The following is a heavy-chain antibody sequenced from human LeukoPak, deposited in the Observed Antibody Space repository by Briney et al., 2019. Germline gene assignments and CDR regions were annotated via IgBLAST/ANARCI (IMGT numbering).Heavy chain of an antibody. V-gene: IGHV3-21*01. J-gene: IGHJ5*02. D-gene: IGHD6-13*01. CDR3: AVIAAAGNWFDP. CDR1: GFTFSSYS. Sequence: PGGSLRLSCAASGFTFSSYSMNWVRQAPGKGLEWVSSISSSSSYIYCADSVKGRFTISRDNAKNSLYLQMNSLRAEDTAVYYCAVIAAAGNWFDPWGQGTLVTVSS. CDR2: ISSSSSYI.